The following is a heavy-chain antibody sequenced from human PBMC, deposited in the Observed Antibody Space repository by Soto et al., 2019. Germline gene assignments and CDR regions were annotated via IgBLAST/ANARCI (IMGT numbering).Heavy chain of an antibody. CDR1: GFSFSNYA. Sequence: EVQLLESGGGLVQPGGPLRLSCAASGFSFSNYAMSWVRQAPGKGLEWVSAMSGSGDSTYYTDSVEGRFTISRDNSKNXLXXQLNSLRAEDTATYYCAKTSVDCSSTSCYRAPFDSWGQGTLVTVSS. J-gene: IGHJ4*02. CDR3: AKTSVDCSSTSCYRAPFDS. V-gene: IGHV3-23*01. CDR2: MSGSGDST. D-gene: IGHD2-2*01.